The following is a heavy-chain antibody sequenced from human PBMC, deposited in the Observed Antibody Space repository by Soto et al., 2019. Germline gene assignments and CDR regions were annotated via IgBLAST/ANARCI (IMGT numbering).Heavy chain of an antibody. J-gene: IGHJ3*02. CDR2: IIGSGDYE. Sequence: EVQLLESGGGLVPPGGSLRLSCAASGFTFNIFAMTWVRQAPGKGLEWVSSIIGSGDYEKYTDSVQGRFTISRDNSRNTLYLQTNSLRSEDTALYYCARDPNGDYIGAFDNWGQGTMVTVSS. CDR3: ARDPNGDYIGAFDN. CDR1: GFTFNIFA. D-gene: IGHD4-17*01. V-gene: IGHV3-23*01.